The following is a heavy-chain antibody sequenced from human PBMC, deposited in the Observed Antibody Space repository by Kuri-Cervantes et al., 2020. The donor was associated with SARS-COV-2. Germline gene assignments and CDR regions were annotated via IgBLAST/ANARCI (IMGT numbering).Heavy chain of an antibody. D-gene: IGHD6-6*01. CDR2: ISYDGSNK. J-gene: IGHJ6*03. Sequence: GESLKISCTASGFTFGDYAMSWVRQAPGKGLEWVAVISYDGSNKYYADSVKGRFTISRDNSKNTLYLQMNSLRAEDTAVYYCARDGEQLVLPPFYYMDVWGKGTTVTVSS. V-gene: IGHV3-30-3*01. CDR3: ARDGEQLVLPPFYYMDV. CDR1: GFTFGDYA.